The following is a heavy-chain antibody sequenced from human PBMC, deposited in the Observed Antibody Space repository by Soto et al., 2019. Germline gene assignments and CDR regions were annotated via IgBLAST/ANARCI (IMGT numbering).Heavy chain of an antibody. CDR2: INHSGSA. V-gene: IGHV4-34*01. Sequence: SETLSLTCAVYGGPFSVYYWTWIRQPPGKGLEWIGEINHSGSANYNPSLKSRVTMSLDTSKNQFSLKLSSVTGADTAVYYCARRGYMDVWGKGTTVT. D-gene: IGHD3-10*01. CDR3: ARRGYMDV. J-gene: IGHJ6*03. CDR1: GGPFSVYY.